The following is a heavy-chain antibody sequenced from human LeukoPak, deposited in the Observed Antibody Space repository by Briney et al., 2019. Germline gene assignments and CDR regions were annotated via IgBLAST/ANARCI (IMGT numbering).Heavy chain of an antibody. CDR3: ARGRYSSSWYRGGNFDY. CDR2: INHSGST. D-gene: IGHD6-13*01. J-gene: IGHJ4*02. V-gene: IGHV4-34*01. Sequence: SETLSLTCAVYGGSFSGYYWSWIRQPPGKGLEWIGEINHSGSTNYNPSLKSRVIISVDTSKNQFSLKLSSVTAADTAVYYCARGRYSSSWYRGGNFDYWGQGTLVTVSS. CDR1: GGSFSGYY.